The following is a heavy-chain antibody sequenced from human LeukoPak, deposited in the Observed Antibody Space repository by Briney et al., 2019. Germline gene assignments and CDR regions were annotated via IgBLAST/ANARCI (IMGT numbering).Heavy chain of an antibody. V-gene: IGHV3-11*01. D-gene: IGHD2-15*01. CDR1: GFTFSDYY. Sequence: GGSLRLSCAASGFTFSDYYMSWIRQAPGKGLEWVSYISSSGSTIYYADSVKGRFTTSRDNAKNSLYLQMNSLRAEDTAVYYCARVYCSGGSCYPPTYYFDYWGQGTLVTVSS. J-gene: IGHJ4*02. CDR2: ISSSGSTI. CDR3: ARVYCSGGSCYPPTYYFDY.